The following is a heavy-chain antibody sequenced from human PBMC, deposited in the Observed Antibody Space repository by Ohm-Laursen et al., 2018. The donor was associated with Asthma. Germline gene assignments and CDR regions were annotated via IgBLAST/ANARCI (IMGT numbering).Heavy chain of an antibody. V-gene: IGHV1-18*04. J-gene: IGHJ4*02. CDR2: ISSYDGNT. CDR1: GYTFTSYG. Sequence: SSVKVSCKASGYTFTSYGISWVRQAPGQGLEWMGWISSYDGNTNSAQKFQGRVTMTADTSASTAYMELRTLRSDDTAVYYCARGREFNPLDSWGQGTLVTVSS. CDR3: ARGREFNPLDS.